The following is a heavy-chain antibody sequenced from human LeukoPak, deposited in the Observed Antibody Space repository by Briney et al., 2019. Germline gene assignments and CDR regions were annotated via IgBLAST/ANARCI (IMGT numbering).Heavy chain of an antibody. CDR3: ASRRVGASGDDAFDI. CDR2: IYHSGST. Sequence: SETLSLTCAVSGYSISSGYYWGWIRQPPGKGLEWIGSIYHSGSTYYNPSLKSRVTISVDTSKNQFSLKLSSVTAADTAVHYCASRRVGASGDDAFDIWGQGTMVTVSS. V-gene: IGHV4-38-2*01. CDR1: GYSISSGYY. D-gene: IGHD1-26*01. J-gene: IGHJ3*02.